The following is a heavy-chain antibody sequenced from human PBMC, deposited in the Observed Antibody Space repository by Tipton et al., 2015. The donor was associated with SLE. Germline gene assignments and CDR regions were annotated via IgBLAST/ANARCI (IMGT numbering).Heavy chain of an antibody. D-gene: IGHD5-12*01. Sequence: QLVQSGAEVKKPGSSVKVSCKASGGTFSSYAISWVRQAPGQGLEWMGRINPNSGGTNYAQKFQGRITMTRDTSISTAYMELSRLRSDDTAVYYCARVLYSGYDYNAFDIWGQGTMVTVSS. CDR2: INPNSGGT. CDR3: ARVLYSGYDYNAFDI. V-gene: IGHV1-2*06. CDR1: GGTFSSYA. J-gene: IGHJ3*02.